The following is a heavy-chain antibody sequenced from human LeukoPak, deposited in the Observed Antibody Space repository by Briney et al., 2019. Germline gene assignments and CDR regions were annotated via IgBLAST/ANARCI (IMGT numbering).Heavy chain of an antibody. CDR2: ISWSGGSI. D-gene: IGHD3-9*01. CDR3: AKAWGYDILTGYHDY. V-gene: IGHV3-9*01. J-gene: IGHJ4*02. Sequence: TGGSLRLSCAASGFTFDDYAMPWVRQAPGKGLEWFSGISWSGGSIGYADSVKGRFTISRYNAKNSLYLQMNSLRAEDTALYYCAKAWGYDILTGYHDYWGQGTLVTVCS. CDR1: GFTFDDYA.